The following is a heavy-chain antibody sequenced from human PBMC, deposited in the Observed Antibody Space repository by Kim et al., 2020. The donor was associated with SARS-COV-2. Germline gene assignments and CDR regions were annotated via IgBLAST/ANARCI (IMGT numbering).Heavy chain of an antibody. D-gene: IGHD3-16*01. V-gene: IGHV4-34*01. CDR3: ARWFGLGYYYYYGMDV. J-gene: IGHJ6*02. Sequence: SIKSRVTISVDTSKNQFSLKLSSVTAADTAVYYCARWFGLGYYYYYGMDVWGQGTTVTVSS.